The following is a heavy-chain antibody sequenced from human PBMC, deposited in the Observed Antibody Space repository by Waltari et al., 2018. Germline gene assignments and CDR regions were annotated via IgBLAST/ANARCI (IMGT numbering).Heavy chain of an antibody. V-gene: IGHV3-7*01. Sequence: EVQLVESGGGLVQPGGSLRLSCAASGFTFSSYWMSWVRQAPGKGLEWVANIKQEGSEKYYVDSVKGRFTISRDNTKNTLYLEMNSLRAEDTALYYCAREGGHGSGTYAVEYWGQGTLVTVSS. CDR3: AREGGHGSGTYAVEY. CDR2: IKQEGSEK. CDR1: GFTFSSYW. D-gene: IGHD3-10*01. J-gene: IGHJ4*02.